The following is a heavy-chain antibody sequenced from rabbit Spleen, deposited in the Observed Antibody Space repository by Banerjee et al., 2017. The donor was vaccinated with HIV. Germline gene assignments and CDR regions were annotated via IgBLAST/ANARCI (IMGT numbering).Heavy chain of an antibody. CDR2: IDTSDGDS. D-gene: IGHD1-1*01. Sequence: QELLVESGGGMDKPGGTLLLSCTVCGFSFSSNYMFCWVRQAPGKVLEWIACIDTSDGDSDDACWMNGLFTIYKTSSTTVTLQMTILTAADTATYFCARYLDSVICWNFSLWGQGTLVTVS. CDR1: GFSFSSNYM. V-gene: IGHV1S45*01. J-gene: IGHJ4*01. CDR3: ARYLDSVICWNFSL.